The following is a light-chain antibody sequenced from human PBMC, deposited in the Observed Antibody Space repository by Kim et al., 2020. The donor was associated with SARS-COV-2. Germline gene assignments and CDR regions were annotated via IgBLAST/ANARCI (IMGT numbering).Light chain of an antibody. Sequence: EIVLTQSPGPLSLSPGERATLSCRASQSVSRNYLAWYQQKPGQAPRLLIYGASSRATGIPDRFSGSGSGRDFTLTISRLEPEDFAVYYCQQYGSSPSTFGQGTRLEIK. CDR1: QSVSRNY. V-gene: IGKV3-20*01. J-gene: IGKJ5*01. CDR3: QQYGSSPST. CDR2: GAS.